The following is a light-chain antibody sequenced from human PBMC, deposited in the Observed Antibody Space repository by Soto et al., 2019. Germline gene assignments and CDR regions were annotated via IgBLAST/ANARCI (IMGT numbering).Light chain of an antibody. J-gene: IGKJ1*01. CDR3: QQYGGSPRT. V-gene: IGKV3-20*01. CDR1: QSISSNF. CDR2: GAS. Sequence: EIVLTQSPGTLSLSPGEGATLSCRASQSISSNFLAWYQRKRGQAPRLLIHGASNRATGIPDRFSGSGSGTDFTLTITRLEPEDFAVYYCQQYGGSPRTFGQGTKVEVK.